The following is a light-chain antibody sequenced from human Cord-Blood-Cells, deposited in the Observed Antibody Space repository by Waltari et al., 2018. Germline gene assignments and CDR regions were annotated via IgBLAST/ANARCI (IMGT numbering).Light chain of an antibody. V-gene: IGKV3-15*01. CDR2: GAS. CDR1: QSVSSN. CDR3: QQYNNWPPWT. Sequence: EIAMTHSPSTLSVSPGARAPLSCRASQSVSSNLAQYQQKPGQAPRLLIYGASTRATGIPARFSGSGSGTEFTITISSLQSEDFAVYYCQQYNNWPPWTFGQGTKVEIK. J-gene: IGKJ1*01.